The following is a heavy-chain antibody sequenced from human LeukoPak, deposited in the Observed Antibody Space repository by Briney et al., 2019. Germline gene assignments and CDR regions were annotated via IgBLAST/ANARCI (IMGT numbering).Heavy chain of an antibody. CDR3: AREGVQSGFDY. CDR2: ISSSSSYI. CDR1: GFTFSSYS. V-gene: IGHV3-21*01. D-gene: IGHD2-15*01. J-gene: IGHJ4*02. Sequence: GGSLRLSCAASGFTFSSYSMNWVRQAPGKGLEWVSSISSSSSYICYADSVKGRFTISRDNAKNSLYLQMNSLRAEDTAVYYCAREGVQSGFDYWGQGTLVTVSS.